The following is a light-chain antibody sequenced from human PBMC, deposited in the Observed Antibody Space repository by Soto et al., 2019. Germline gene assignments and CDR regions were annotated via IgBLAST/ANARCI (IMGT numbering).Light chain of an antibody. V-gene: IGLV1-40*01. CDR3: QSYDSSLSGLDV. Sequence: QSVLTQPPSVSGAPGPRVTISCTGSSSNIGAGFDVHWYQQLPGTAPKLLIYGNSNRPSWVPDRFSGSKSGTSASLAITGLQAEDEADYYCQSYDSSLSGLDVFGTGTKLTVL. CDR1: SSNIGAGFD. CDR2: GNS. J-gene: IGLJ1*01.